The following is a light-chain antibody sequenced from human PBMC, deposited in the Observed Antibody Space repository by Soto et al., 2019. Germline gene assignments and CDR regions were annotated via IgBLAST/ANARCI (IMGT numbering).Light chain of an antibody. J-gene: IGKJ4*01. V-gene: IGKV3-11*01. Sequence: EIVLTQSPATLSLSPGDRGTLSCRNSRSVSSYLAWYQQKPGQAPRLLIYDASTRATGIPARFSGSGSGTDFTLTISSLEPEDFAVYYCQQRSNWPITFGAGTKVDI. CDR3: QQRSNWPIT. CDR2: DAS. CDR1: RSVSSY.